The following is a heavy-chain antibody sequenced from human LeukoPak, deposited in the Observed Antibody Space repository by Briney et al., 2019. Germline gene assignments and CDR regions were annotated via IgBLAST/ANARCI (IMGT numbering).Heavy chain of an antibody. V-gene: IGHV1-69*13. J-gene: IGHJ6*02. CDR3: ASQDIVVVPAATYEVEYYYGMDV. Sequence: ASVKVSCKASGYTFTSYAMNWVRQAPGQGLEWMVGIIPIFGTANYAQKFQGRVTITADESTSTAYMELSSLRSEDTAVYYCASQDIVVVPAATYEVEYYYGMDVWGQGTTVTVSS. D-gene: IGHD2-2*01. CDR1: GYTFTSYA. CDR2: IIPIFGTA.